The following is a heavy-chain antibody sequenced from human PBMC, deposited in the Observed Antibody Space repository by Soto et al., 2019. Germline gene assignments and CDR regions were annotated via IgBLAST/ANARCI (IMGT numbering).Heavy chain of an antibody. CDR2: IRSKVDSYST. V-gene: IGHV3-72*01. D-gene: IGHD6-19*01. CDR3: ARGRGSGWYYFDY. Sequence: HPXGSLRLSGAASGFTFSDHYMDWVRQAAGKGLEWVGRIRSKVDSYSTEYAASVKGRFTISRDESKNSLYLQMNSLKTEDTAVYYCARGRGSGWYYFDYWGQGSLVTVSS. J-gene: IGHJ4*02. CDR1: GFTFSDHY.